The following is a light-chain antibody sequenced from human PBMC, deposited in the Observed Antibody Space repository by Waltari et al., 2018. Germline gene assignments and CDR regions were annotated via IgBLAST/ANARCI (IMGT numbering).Light chain of an antibody. V-gene: IGKV3-20*01. Sequence: EIVLTQSPGTLSLSPGERATLSCRAIPSVGRSLAWYQQIPGQAPRLLIYGASNRATGIPDRFSGSGSGTDFSLTISRLEPEDFAVYFCQHYVRLPATFGQGTKVAI. CDR1: PSVGRS. J-gene: IGKJ1*01. CDR3: QHYVRLPAT. CDR2: GAS.